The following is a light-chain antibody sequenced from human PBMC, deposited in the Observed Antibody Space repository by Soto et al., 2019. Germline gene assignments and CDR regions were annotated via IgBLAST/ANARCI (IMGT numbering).Light chain of an antibody. Sequence: DIVMTQSPLSLTVTPGEPASISCRSSQSLLYSDGKNYLDWYLQRPGQSPQVLIYLGSNRASGVPDRFSGSGSGTDFTLKISRVEAEDVGVYYCMQPLQTPRTFGQGTKV. CDR2: LGS. CDR3: MQPLQTPRT. CDR1: QSLLYSDGKNY. V-gene: IGKV2-28*01. J-gene: IGKJ1*01.